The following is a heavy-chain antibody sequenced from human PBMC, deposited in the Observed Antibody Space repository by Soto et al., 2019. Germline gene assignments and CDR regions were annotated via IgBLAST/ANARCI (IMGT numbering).Heavy chain of an antibody. CDR3: ARSTSYSSGWYSRTYYYYYGMDV. CDR1: GDSVSSNSAA. CDR2: TYYRSKWYN. D-gene: IGHD6-19*01. Sequence: SQTLSLTCAISGDSVSSNSAAWNWIRQSPSGGLEWLGRTYYRSKWYNDYAVSVKSRITINPDTSKNQFSLQLNSVTPEDTAVYYCARSTSYSSGWYSRTYYYYYGMDVWGQGTTVTVSS. J-gene: IGHJ6*02. V-gene: IGHV6-1*01.